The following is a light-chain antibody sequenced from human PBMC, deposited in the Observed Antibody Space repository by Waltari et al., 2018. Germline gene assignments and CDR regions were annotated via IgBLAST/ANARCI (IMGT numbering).Light chain of an antibody. CDR3: SSYADNTWI. J-gene: IGLJ2*01. Sequence: QSALTQPPSASGSPGQSVTISCTGTSSDVGAYNYVSWYQQHPGKAPKLMIYEVTKRPSGVPDRFSGPKSGNTASLTVSGLQAEDEADYYCSSYADNTWIFGGGTKLTVL. CDR2: EVT. CDR1: SSDVGAYNY. V-gene: IGLV2-8*01.